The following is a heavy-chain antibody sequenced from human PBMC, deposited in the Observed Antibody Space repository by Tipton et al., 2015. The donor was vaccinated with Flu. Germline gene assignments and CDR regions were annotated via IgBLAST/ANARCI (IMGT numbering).Heavy chain of an antibody. Sequence: TLSLTCVVSGYSIINGYNWGWIRQSPGKDLEWIGNIYHSGSTYSNPSLKSRVTISVDTSKNQISLKVISVTAADTAIYYCARASGYTSSWRFDYWGQGSLVTVSS. CDR3: ARASGYTSSWRFDY. V-gene: IGHV4-38-2*01. D-gene: IGHD6-13*01. J-gene: IGHJ4*02. CDR2: IYHSGST. CDR1: GYSIINGYN.